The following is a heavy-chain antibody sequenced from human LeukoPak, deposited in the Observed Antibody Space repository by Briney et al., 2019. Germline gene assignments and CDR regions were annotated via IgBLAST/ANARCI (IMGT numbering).Heavy chain of an antibody. Sequence: ASVKVSCKASGYTFTGYYMHWVRQAPGQGLEWMGWINPNSGGTNYAQKFQGRVTMTRDTSTSTAYMELSRLRSDDTAVYYCARLAVASLGAFDIWGQGTLVTVSS. CDR3: ARLAVASLGAFDI. V-gene: IGHV1-2*02. J-gene: IGHJ4*02. CDR1: GYTFTGYY. D-gene: IGHD6-19*01. CDR2: INPNSGGT.